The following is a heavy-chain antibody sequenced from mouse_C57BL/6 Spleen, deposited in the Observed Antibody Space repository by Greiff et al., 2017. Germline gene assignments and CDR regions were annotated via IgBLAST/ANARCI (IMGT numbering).Heavy chain of an antibody. Sequence: EVQVVESGGGLVQPGGSLSLSCAASGFTFTDYYMSWVRQPPGKALEWWGFIRNKANGYTTEYSASVKGRFTISRDNSQSILYLQMNALRAEDSATYYCARDDYDGFAYWGQGTLVTVSA. CDR3: ARDDYDGFAY. V-gene: IGHV7-3*01. D-gene: IGHD2-4*01. J-gene: IGHJ3*01. CDR2: IRNKANGYTT. CDR1: GFTFTDYY.